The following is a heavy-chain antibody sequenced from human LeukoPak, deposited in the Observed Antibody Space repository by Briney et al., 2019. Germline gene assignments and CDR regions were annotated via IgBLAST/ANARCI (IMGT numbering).Heavy chain of an antibody. CDR1: GGSISSNNW. J-gene: IGHJ4*02. D-gene: IGHD6-6*01. CDR2: IYHSGNS. V-gene: IGHV4-4*02. Sequence: SETLSLTCAVSGGSISSNNWWSWVRQPPGKGLEWIGEIYHSGNSNYNPSLKSRVTISVDKSNNQFSLKLSPVTAADTAVYYCARDVGARLPGYWGQGTLVTVSS. CDR3: ARDVGARLPGY.